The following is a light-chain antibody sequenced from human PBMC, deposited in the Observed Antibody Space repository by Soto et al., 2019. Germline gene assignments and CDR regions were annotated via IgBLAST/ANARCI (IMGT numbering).Light chain of an antibody. Sequence: EIVLTQSPDTLSLSPGERATLSCRASQSFSGKNLVWYQQKPGQPPRVLLYDTSTRATGIPDRFSASGSGTDFTLTISRLEPEDFAVYYCQQYGDSAGIFGPGTKVDIK. V-gene: IGKV3-20*01. CDR3: QQYGDSAGI. CDR2: DTS. J-gene: IGKJ3*01. CDR1: QSFSGKN.